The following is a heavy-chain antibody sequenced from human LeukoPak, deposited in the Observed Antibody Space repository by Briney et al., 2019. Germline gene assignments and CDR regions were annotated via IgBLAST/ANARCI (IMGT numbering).Heavy chain of an antibody. CDR3: ARDTVAVYAFDI. CDR2: IYYSGST. CDR1: GGSISSRY. V-gene: IGHV4-59*11. Sequence: SETLSLTCTVSGGSISSRYWSWIRQPPGKGLEWIGYIYYSGSTNYNPSLKSRVTISVDTSKNQFSLKLSSVTAADTAVYYCARDTVAVYAFDIWGQGTMVTVSS. J-gene: IGHJ3*02. D-gene: IGHD6-19*01.